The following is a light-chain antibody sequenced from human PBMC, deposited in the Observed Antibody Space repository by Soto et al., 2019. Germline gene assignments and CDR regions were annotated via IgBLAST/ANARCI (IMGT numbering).Light chain of an antibody. CDR2: DAS. V-gene: IGKV1-5*01. CDR1: QSISSW. Sequence: DSQITLSPSALSASVGDRVTITCRASQSISSWLAWYQQKPGKAPKLLIYDASSLESGVPSRFSGSGSGTEFTLTISSLQPDDFATYYCQQYNSYSWTFGQGTKVDI. CDR3: QQYNSYSWT. J-gene: IGKJ1*01.